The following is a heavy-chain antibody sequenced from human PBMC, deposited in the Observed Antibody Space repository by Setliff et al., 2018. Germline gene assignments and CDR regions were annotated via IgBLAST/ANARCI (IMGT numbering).Heavy chain of an antibody. CDR3: ATPGRDDLDSPFEPFDI. CDR2: IYHRGRK. Sequence: SETLSLTCAVSGASINSGHYWGWIRQPPGKGLEWIATIYHRGRKYYNPSLQSRVSVSLDTSKNHFSLRLTSMTAADTAVYYCATPGRDDLDSPFEPFDIWGQGTMITVSS. V-gene: IGHV4-38-2*01. CDR1: GASINSGHY. D-gene: IGHD3-3*01. J-gene: IGHJ3*02.